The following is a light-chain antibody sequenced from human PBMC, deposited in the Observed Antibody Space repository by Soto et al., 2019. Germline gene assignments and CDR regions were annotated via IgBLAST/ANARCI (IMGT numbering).Light chain of an antibody. CDR2: DAS. Sequence: DIQMTQSPSPLSASVGDRVTITCRASQTIRTRLAWYQQKPGKAPKLLIYDASTLDSGVPSRFSGSGSETDFTLTISGLQPYDFATYYCQQYTTFSRAFGQGTTLDI. V-gene: IGKV1-5*01. CDR3: QQYTTFSRA. J-gene: IGKJ1*01. CDR1: QTIRTR.